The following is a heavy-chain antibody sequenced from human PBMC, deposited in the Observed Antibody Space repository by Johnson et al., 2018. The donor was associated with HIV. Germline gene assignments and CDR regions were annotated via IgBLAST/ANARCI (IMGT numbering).Heavy chain of an antibody. V-gene: IGHV3-30*02. CDR1: GFAFSNYG. CDR3: TKDGQPYYKFWSASPDVFDI. CDR2: IRYDESDK. Sequence: QVQLVESGGGLVQPGRSLRLSCAASGFAFSNYGLHWVRQSPGRGLEWVAFIRYDESDKYYADSVKGRFTMSRDNSKNTVYLQMNSLRVEDTAVYYCTKDGQPYYKFWSASPDVFDIWGQGTMVSVSS. J-gene: IGHJ3*02. D-gene: IGHD3-3*01.